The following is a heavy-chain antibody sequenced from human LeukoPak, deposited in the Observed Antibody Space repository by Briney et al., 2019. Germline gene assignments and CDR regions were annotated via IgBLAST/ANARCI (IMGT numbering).Heavy chain of an antibody. D-gene: IGHD6-13*01. Sequence: SETLSLTCTVSGGSISSSSYYWGWIRQPPGKGLEWIGSIYYSGSTYYNPSPKSRVTISVDTSKNQFSLKLTSVTAADTAVYYCARRIAADPYYFDYWGQGTLVTVSS. J-gene: IGHJ4*02. CDR3: ARRIAADPYYFDY. V-gene: IGHV4-39*01. CDR1: GGSISSSSYY. CDR2: IYYSGST.